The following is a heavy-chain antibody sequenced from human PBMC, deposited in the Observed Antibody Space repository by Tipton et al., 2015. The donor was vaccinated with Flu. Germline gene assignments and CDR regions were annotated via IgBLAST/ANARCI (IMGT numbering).Heavy chain of an antibody. CDR3: ARDRGGGCSDY. Sequence: TLSLTCTVSAFSISSGYYGGWIRQPPGKGLEWIGSISHSGGTSYNPSLKSRVTISIDTSKTQLSLKLSSVTAADTAVYYCARDRGGGCSDYWGQGTLVTVSS. D-gene: IGHD2-15*01. CDR1: AFSISSGYY. V-gene: IGHV4-38-2*02. CDR2: ISHSGGT. J-gene: IGHJ4*02.